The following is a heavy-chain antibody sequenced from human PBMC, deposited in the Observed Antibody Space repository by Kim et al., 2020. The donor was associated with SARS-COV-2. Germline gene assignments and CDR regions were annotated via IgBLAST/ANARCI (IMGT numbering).Heavy chain of an antibody. J-gene: IGHJ4*02. CDR2: ISWNSGSI. V-gene: IGHV3-9*01. CDR3: AKDMVGRVGAPRWDY. D-gene: IGHD1-26*01. CDR1: GFTFGDYA. Sequence: GGSLRLSCAASGFTFGDYAMHWVRQAPGKGLEWVSGISWNSGSIGYADSVKGRFTISRDNAKNSLYLQMNSLRAEDTALYYCAKDMVGRVGAPRWDYWGQGTLVTVSS.